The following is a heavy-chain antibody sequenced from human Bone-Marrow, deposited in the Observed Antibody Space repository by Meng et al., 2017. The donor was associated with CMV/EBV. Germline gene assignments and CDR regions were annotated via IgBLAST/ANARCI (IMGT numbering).Heavy chain of an antibody. Sequence: GESLKISCAASGFTFSSYAMHWVRQAPGKGLEWVAVISYDGSNKYYADSVKGRFTISRDNSKNTLYLQMNSLRAEDTAVYYCARFAYSTGCFDYWGQGTLVPVSS. V-gene: IGHV3-30*04. CDR1: GFTFSSYA. J-gene: IGHJ4*02. CDR2: ISYDGSNK. D-gene: IGHD2-2*01. CDR3: ARFAYSTGCFDY.